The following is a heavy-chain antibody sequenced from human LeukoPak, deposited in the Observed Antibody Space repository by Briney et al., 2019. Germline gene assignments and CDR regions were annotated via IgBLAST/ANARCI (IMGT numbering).Heavy chain of an antibody. J-gene: IGHJ6*03. CDR2: IRYDGSNK. V-gene: IGHV3-30*02. CDR3: AKDRNDYGDCSYMDV. D-gene: IGHD4-17*01. CDR1: GFTFSTYG. Sequence: PGGSLRLSCGASGFTFSTYGMHWVRQAPGKGLERVAFIRYDGSNKYCADSVKGRFTVSRDNSKNTLYLQMNSLRAEDTAVYYCAKDRNDYGDCSYMDVWGKGTTVTVSS.